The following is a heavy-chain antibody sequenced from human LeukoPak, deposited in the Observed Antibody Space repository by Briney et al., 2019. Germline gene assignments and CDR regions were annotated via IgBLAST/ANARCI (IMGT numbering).Heavy chain of an antibody. CDR1: GYTFTSYG. V-gene: IGHV1-18*01. CDR2: ISAYNGNT. Sequence: ASVKVSCKASGYTFTSYGISWVRQAPGQGLEWMGWISAYNGNTNYAQKLQGRVTMTTDTSTSTAYMELRSLRSDDTAVYYCARGYEEDFDWFPSPFDYWGQGTLVTVSS. CDR3: ARGYEEDFDWFPSPFDY. J-gene: IGHJ4*02. D-gene: IGHD3-9*01.